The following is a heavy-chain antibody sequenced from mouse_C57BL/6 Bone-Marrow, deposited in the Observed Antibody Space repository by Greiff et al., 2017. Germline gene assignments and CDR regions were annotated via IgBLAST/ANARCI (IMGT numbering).Heavy chain of an antibody. V-gene: IGHV1-81*01. CDR2: ISPRSGNT. J-gene: IGHJ1*03. D-gene: IGHD1-1*01. Sequence: VQLQQSGAGLARPGASVKLSCKASGYTFTSSGISWVKQRTGQGLEWIGEISPRSGNTYYTEKVKGKATLTADKAYSTAYMELRSLTAEDSAVYFCARWGYGSSYWWYCDVWGTGTTVTVSS. CDR1: GYTFTSSG. CDR3: ARWGYGSSYWWYCDV.